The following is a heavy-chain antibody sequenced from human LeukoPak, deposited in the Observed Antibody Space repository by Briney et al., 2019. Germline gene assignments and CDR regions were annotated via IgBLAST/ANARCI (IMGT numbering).Heavy chain of an antibody. CDR3: VRGGQGDGYSADEAFDF. J-gene: IGHJ3*01. V-gene: IGHV6-1*01. CDR1: GDSVSTASNA. Sequence: SQTLSLTCAISGDSVSTASNAWYWIRQSPSRGLEWLGRTYYNSKWYTDYAVSVSGRTTINPDTSRNQLSLQLSFVTPEDTAVYYCVRGGQGDGYSADEAFDFWGQGTVVTVSS. D-gene: IGHD5-24*01. CDR2: TYYNSKWYT.